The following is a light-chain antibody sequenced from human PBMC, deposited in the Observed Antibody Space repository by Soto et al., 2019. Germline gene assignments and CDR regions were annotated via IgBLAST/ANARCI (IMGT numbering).Light chain of an antibody. V-gene: IGLV1-40*01. CDR3: SSYTSSSIPYV. Sequence: QSVLTQPPSVSGAPGQTITISCTGSSSNIGAGYDVHWYQQLPGRAPKLMIYAVSNRPSGVSNRFSGSKSGNTASLTISGLQAEDEADYYCSSYTSSSIPYVFGTGTKGTVL. J-gene: IGLJ1*01. CDR1: SSNIGAGYD. CDR2: AVS.